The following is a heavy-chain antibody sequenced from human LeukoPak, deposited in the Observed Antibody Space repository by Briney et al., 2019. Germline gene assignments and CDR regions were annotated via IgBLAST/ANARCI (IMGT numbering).Heavy chain of an antibody. CDR1: GYTFTSYD. CDR3: ARSPHILTGENFDY. D-gene: IGHD3-9*01. V-gene: IGHV1-69*06. J-gene: IGHJ4*02. Sequence: ASVKVSCKASGYTFTSYDINWVRQAPGQGLEWMGGIIPIFGTANYAQKFQGRVTITADKSTSTAYMELSRLRSDDTAVYYCARSPHILTGENFDYWGQGTLVTVSS. CDR2: IIPIFGTA.